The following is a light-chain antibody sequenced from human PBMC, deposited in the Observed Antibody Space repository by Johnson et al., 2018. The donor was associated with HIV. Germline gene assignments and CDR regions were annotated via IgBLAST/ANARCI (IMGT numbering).Light chain of an antibody. Sequence: QSVLTQPPSMSAAPGQQVTISCSGSSSNIGNNYVSWYQQLPGTAPKLLIYDNNKRPSGIPDRFSGSKSGTSATLGITGLQTGDEADYYCGTWDSSLSVGVFGTGTKVTVL. J-gene: IGLJ1*01. CDR3: GTWDSSLSVGV. V-gene: IGLV1-51*01. CDR2: DNN. CDR1: SSNIGNNY.